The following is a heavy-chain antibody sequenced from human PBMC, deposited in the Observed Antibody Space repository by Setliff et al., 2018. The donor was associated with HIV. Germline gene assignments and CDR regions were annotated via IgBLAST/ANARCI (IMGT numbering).Heavy chain of an antibody. CDR3: VRERRRSPLSYGLDV. Sequence: SETLSLTCAVYGGAFNDFYWGWIRQPPGKGLEWIGEIDHSGSTNYNPSLKSRVTISVDTSKNQFSLKLSSVTAADTAVYYCVRERRRSPLSYGLDVWGQGTTVTVSS. CDR2: IDHSGST. J-gene: IGHJ6*02. V-gene: IGHV4-34*01. CDR1: GGAFNDFY.